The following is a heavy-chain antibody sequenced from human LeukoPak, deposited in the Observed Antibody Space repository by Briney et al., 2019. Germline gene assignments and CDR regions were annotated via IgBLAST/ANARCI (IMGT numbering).Heavy chain of an antibody. CDR1: GGTFSSYA. CDR3: ATAGEGSSGYYYGFDY. D-gene: IGHD3-22*01. V-gene: IGHV1-69*05. J-gene: IGHJ4*02. CDR2: IIPIFGTA. Sequence: SVKVSCKASGGTFSSYAISWVRQAPGQGLEWMGGIIPIFGTANYAQKFQGRVTITTDESTSTAYMELSSLRSEDTAVYYCATAGEGSSGYYYGFDYWGQGTLVTASS.